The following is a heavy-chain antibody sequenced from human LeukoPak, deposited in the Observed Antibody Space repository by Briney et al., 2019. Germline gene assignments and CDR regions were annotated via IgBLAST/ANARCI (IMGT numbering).Heavy chain of an antibody. CDR1: GYTFTSYG. Sequence: ASVKVSCKASGYTFTSYGISWVRQAPGQGLEWMGWISAYNGNTNYAQKLQGRVTMTTDTSTSTAYMELRSLRPDDTAVYYCARDLNRYDYVWGSYRSYFDYWGQGTLVTVSS. CDR2: ISAYNGNT. J-gene: IGHJ4*02. V-gene: IGHV1-18*01. CDR3: ARDLNRYDYVWGSYRSYFDY. D-gene: IGHD3-16*02.